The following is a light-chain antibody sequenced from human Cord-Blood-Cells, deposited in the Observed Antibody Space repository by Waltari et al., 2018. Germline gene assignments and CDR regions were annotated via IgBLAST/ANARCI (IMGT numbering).Light chain of an antibody. CDR1: SGDVGSSNL. CDR3: CSYAGSSTDVV. Sequence: QSALTQPASVSGSPGQSITISCPGTSGDVGSSNLVSWYQQHPGKAPKLMIYEGSKRPSGVSNRFSGSKSGNTASLTISGLQAEDEADYYCCSYAGSSTDVVFGGGTKLTVL. V-gene: IGLV2-23*01. CDR2: EGS. J-gene: IGLJ2*01.